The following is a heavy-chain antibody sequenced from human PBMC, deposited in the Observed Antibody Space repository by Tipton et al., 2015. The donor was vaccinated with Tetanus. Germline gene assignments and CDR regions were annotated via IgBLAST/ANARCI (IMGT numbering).Heavy chain of an antibody. D-gene: IGHD7-27*01. CDR3: ARITGDRSFDL. CDR2: IKEDGSEK. J-gene: IGHJ2*01. V-gene: IGHV3-7*01. Sequence: SLRLSCVDSGCTFSGYWMSWVRQAPGKGLEWLANIKEDGSEKYYVDPVKGRFTISRDNAKNSLYLQMNRFRAEDTAMYYCARITGDRSFDLWGRGTPVTVSS. CDR1: GCTFSGYW.